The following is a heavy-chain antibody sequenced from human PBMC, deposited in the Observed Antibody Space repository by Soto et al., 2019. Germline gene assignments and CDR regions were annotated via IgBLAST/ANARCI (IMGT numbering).Heavy chain of an antibody. J-gene: IGHJ4*02. CDR2: IWYDGSNK. CDR3: ARERTYSSGCHDY. CDR1: GFTFSSYG. V-gene: IGHV3-33*01. Sequence: QVQLVESGGGVVQPGRSLRLSCAASGFTFSSYGMHWVRQAPGKGLEWVAVIWYDGSNKYYADSVKGRFTISRDNSKNTLYLQMNSLREEDTAVYYCARERTYSSGCHDYWGQGTLVTVSS. D-gene: IGHD6-19*01.